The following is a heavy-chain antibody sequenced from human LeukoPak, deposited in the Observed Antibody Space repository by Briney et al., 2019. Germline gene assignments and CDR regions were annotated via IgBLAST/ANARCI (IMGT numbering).Heavy chain of an antibody. V-gene: IGHV3-30*03. CDR2: ISYDGSNK. CDR1: GFTFSSYG. Sequence: GGSLRLSCAASGFTFSSYGMHWVRQAPGKGLEWVAVISYDGSNKYYADSVKGRFTISRDNSKNTLYLQMNSLRAEDTAVYYCATQYSGAYYDFWSGYPYYFDYWGRGTLVTVSS. D-gene: IGHD3-3*01. CDR3: ATQYSGAYYDFWSGYPYYFDY. J-gene: IGHJ4*02.